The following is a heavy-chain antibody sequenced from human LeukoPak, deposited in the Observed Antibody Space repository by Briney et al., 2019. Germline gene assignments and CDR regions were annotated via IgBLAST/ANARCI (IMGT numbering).Heavy chain of an antibody. V-gene: IGHV1-69*05. J-gene: IGHJ4*02. CDR3: AREFISGYDRGAYFDY. D-gene: IGHD5-12*01. Sequence: SVTVSFKASGGTFISCAISWVRQAPGQGLEWMGGIIPIFGTANYAQKFQGRVTITTDESTSTAYMELSSLRSEDTAVYYCAREFISGYDRGAYFDYWGQGTLVTVSS. CDR2: IIPIFGTA. CDR1: GGTFISCA.